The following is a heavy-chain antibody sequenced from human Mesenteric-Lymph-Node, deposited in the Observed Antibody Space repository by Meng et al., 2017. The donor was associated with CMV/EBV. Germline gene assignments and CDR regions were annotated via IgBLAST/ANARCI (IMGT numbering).Heavy chain of an antibody. CDR1: GGSVSSGSYY. V-gene: IGHV4-61*01. CDR2: ISYGGST. Sequence: GSLRLSCTVSGGSVSSGSYYWSWIRQPPGKGLEWIGYISYGGSTNYNPSLKSRVTISIDTSKNQFSLKLSSVTAADTAVYYCARQDSRVYFDYWGQGTLVTVSS. J-gene: IGHJ4*02. D-gene: IGHD2-15*01. CDR3: ARQDSRVYFDY.